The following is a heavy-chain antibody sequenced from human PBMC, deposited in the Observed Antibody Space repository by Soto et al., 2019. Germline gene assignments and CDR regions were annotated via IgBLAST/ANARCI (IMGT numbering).Heavy chain of an antibody. J-gene: IGHJ6*02. CDR3: ARERTGTTSRAV. D-gene: IGHD1-1*01. Sequence: QVQLVQSGAEVKKPGASVKVSCKASGYTFTSYDINWVRQATGQGLEWMGWMNPNSGNTGYAQKCQGRVTLTRNTSINSAYMELSSLRSEDTAVYYCARERTGTTSRAVWGQGTTVTVSS. V-gene: IGHV1-8*01. CDR1: GYTFTSYD. CDR2: MNPNSGNT.